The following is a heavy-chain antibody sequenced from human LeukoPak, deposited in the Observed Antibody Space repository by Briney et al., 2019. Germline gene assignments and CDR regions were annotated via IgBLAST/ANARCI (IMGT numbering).Heavy chain of an antibody. J-gene: IGHJ4*02. V-gene: IGHV4-39*02. CDR2: IYYSGST. CDR3: ARLGTYYDSSAYYYLIDY. CDR1: GGSISSNSYY. Sequence: SETLSLTCTVSGGSISSNSYYWGWLRQPPGKGLEWIGSIYYSGSTYYNPSLKSRVTISVDTSKNHFSLKLSSVTAADTALYYCARLGTYYDSSAYYYLIDYWGQGTLVTVSS. D-gene: IGHD3-22*01.